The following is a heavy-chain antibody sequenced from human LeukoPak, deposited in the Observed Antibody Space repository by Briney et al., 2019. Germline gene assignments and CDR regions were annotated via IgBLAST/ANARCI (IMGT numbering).Heavy chain of an antibody. CDR2: INHSGST. D-gene: IGHD3-16*02. CDR1: GGSFSGYY. V-gene: IGHV4-34*01. Sequence: PSETLSLTCAVYGGSFSGYYWSWIRQPPGKGLEWIGEINHSGSTNYNPSLKSRVTISVDTSKNQFSLKLSSVTAADTAVYYCARGYYDYVWGSYRSDYFDYWGQGTLVTVSS. CDR3: ARGYYDYVWGSYRSDYFDY. J-gene: IGHJ4*02.